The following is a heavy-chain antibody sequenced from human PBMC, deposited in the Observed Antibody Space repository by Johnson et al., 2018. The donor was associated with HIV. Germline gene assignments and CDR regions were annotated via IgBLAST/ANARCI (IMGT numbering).Heavy chain of an antibody. CDR1: GFTFSSYA. D-gene: IGHD3-10*01. Sequence: GFTFSSYAMSWVRQAPGKGLEWVSAISGSGGSTYYADSVKGRFTISRDNSKNTLYLQMNSLRAEDTAVYYCARDRGLDAFDIWGQGTMVTVSS. CDR3: ARDRGLDAFDI. J-gene: IGHJ3*02. CDR2: ISGSGGST. V-gene: IGHV3-23*01.